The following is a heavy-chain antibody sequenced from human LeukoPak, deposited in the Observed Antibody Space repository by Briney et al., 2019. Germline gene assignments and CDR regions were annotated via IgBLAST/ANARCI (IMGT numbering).Heavy chain of an antibody. CDR2: INVNSGGT. CDR3: ARPLGYCSSNSCYLDV. V-gene: IGHV1-2*06. D-gene: IGHD2-2*01. CDR1: GYTFTGYY. J-gene: IGHJ6*03. Sequence: ASVKVSCKASGYTFTGYYMHLVRQAPGQGLEWMGRINVNSGGTNYAQKFQGRVTMTRDTSISTAYMELRRLRYDDTAVYYCARPLGYCSSNSCYLDVWGKGTTVTVSS.